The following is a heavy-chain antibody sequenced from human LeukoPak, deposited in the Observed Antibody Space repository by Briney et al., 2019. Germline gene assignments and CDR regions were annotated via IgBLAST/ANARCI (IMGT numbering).Heavy chain of an antibody. D-gene: IGHD2-2*01. J-gene: IGHJ3*02. CDR1: GFSFTTYW. CDR3: ARHTAVPAAIDAFDI. V-gene: IGHV5-51*01. CDR2: IYPGDSDT. Sequence: GESLKISCKGSGFSFTTYWIAWVRQMPGKGLEWMGIIYPGDSDTRYSPSFQGQVTISADKSISTAYLQWSSLKASDTAMYYCARHTAVPAAIDAFDIWGQGTMVTVSS.